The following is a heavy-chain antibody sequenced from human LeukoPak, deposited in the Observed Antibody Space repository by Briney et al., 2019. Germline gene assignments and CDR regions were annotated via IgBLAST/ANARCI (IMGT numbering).Heavy chain of an antibody. V-gene: IGHV4-4*07. D-gene: IGHD6-19*01. J-gene: IGHJ6*03. CDR1: GGSINSY. CDR3: ARDREGTSVWPRRNYYYMDV. Sequence: PSETLSLTCTVSGGSINSYWSWIRQPAGKGLEWIGRISGSGTITYNPALQSRLSISIDTSKNQFSLKLMSVTAADTAVYYCARDREGTSVWPRRNYYYMDVWGKGTTVTISS. CDR2: ISGSGTI.